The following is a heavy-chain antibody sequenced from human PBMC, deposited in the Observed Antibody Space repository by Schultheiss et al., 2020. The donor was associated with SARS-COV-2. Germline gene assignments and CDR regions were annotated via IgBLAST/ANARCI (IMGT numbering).Heavy chain of an antibody. CDR3: ARGRYFDWLLSASFDY. Sequence: GGSLRLSCAASGFTFSSYGMHWVRQAPGKGLEWVAVIWYDGSNKYYADSVKGRFTISRDNSKNTLYLQMNSLRAEDTAVYYCARGRYFDWLLSASFDYWGQGTLVTVSS. CDR2: IWYDGSNK. D-gene: IGHD3-9*01. CDR1: GFTFSSYG. J-gene: IGHJ4*02. V-gene: IGHV3-33*01.